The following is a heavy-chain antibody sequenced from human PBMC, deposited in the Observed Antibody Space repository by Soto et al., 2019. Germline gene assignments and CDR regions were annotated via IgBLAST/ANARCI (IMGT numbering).Heavy chain of an antibody. CDR2: IIPILGIA. CDR1: GGTFSSYT. CDR3: ARGGGILLWFGELIFDY. Sequence: QVQLVQSGAEVKKPGSSVKVSCKASGGTFSSYTISWVRQAPGQGLEWMGRIIPILGIANYAQKFQGRVTIHAEKPTSTAYMEVSSLRSEDTAVYYCARGGGILLWFGELIFDYWGQGTLVTVSS. J-gene: IGHJ4*02. D-gene: IGHD3-10*01. V-gene: IGHV1-69*02.